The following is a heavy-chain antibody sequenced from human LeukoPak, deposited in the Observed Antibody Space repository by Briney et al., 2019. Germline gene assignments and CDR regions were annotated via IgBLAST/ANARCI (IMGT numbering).Heavy chain of an antibody. CDR1: GGSFSGYY. CDR3: ARGGTGYCSSTSCYKRYYYGMDV. Sequence: PSETLSLTCAVYGGSFSGYYWSWIRQPPGKGLEWIGEINHSGSTNYNPSLKSRVTISVDTSKNQFSLKLSSVTAADTAVYYCARGGTGYCSSTSCYKRYYYGMDVWGQGTTVTVSS. D-gene: IGHD2-2*02. V-gene: IGHV4-34*01. CDR2: INHSGST. J-gene: IGHJ6*02.